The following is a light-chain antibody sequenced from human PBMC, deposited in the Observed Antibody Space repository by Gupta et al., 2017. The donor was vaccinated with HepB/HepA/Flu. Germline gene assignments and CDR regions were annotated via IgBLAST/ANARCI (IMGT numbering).Light chain of an antibody. CDR3: NSRDSSDDLCV. Sequence: SSELTQDPDVSVALGQTVRITCRGDSLRTYYASWYQQKPGQAPILVIYGKNNRPSGIPDRFSGSSSGNTASLTITGTQAEDEADYYCNSRDSSDDLCVFGTGTKVTVL. V-gene: IGLV3-19*01. CDR2: GKN. J-gene: IGLJ1*01. CDR1: SLRTYY.